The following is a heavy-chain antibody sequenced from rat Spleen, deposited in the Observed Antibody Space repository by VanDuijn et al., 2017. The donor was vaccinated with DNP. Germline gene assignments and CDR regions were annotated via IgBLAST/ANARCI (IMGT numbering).Heavy chain of an antibody. V-gene: IGHV5S10*01. CDR3: ATGWVFDY. CDR2: IIYDGSRT. Sequence: EVQLVESGGGLVQPGRSLKLSCAASGFTFSDYYMAWVRQAPTKGLEWVATIIYDGSRTYYRGSVKGRFTISRDNAKRILFLEMDSLRSEDTATYYCATGWVFDYWGQGVMVTVSS. J-gene: IGHJ2*01. D-gene: IGHD1-7*01. CDR1: GFTFSDYY.